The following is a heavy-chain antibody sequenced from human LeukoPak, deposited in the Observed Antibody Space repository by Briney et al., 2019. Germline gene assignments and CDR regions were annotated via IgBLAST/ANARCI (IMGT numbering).Heavy chain of an antibody. D-gene: IGHD3-3*01. V-gene: IGHV3-7*01. Sequence: PGGSLRLSCAASGFTFSSYWMSWVRQAPGKGLEWVANIKQDGSEKYYVDSVKGRFTISRDNAKNSLYLQMNSLRAEDTAVYYCARDMFLTIFGVVINYFDYWGQGTLVTVSS. J-gene: IGHJ4*02. CDR2: IKQDGSEK. CDR3: ARDMFLTIFGVVINYFDY. CDR1: GFTFSSYW.